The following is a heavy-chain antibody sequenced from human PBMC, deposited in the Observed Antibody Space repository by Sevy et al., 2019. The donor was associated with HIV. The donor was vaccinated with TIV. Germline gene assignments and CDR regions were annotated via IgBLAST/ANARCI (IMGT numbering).Heavy chain of an antibody. J-gene: IGHJ5*02. CDR1: GFTFSTYT. CDR2: LPLVGNI. CDR3: ARDGWNNAGRGGFDL. Sequence: GGSLRLSCTASGFTFSTYTMHWVRQAPGKGLEWMAILPLVGNIFYADSLKGRFNISRDNSKSAVYLQMDSLRPEDTGIYYSARDGWNNAGRGGFDLWGQGTLVTVSS. D-gene: IGHD1-1*01. V-gene: IGHV3-30-3*01.